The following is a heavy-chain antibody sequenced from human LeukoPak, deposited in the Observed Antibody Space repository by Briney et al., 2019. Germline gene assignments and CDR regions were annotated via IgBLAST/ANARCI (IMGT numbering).Heavy chain of an antibody. CDR3: ASSYNDFWSGYRGNYFDY. D-gene: IGHD3-3*01. Sequence: KPSETLSLTCTVSGGSISSYYWSWIRQPPGKGLEWIGYIYYSGSTNYNPSLKSRVTISVDTSKNQFSLKLSSVTAADTAVYYCASSYNDFWSGYRGNYFDYWGQGTLVTVSS. V-gene: IGHV4-59*01. CDR2: IYYSGST. CDR1: GGSISSYY. J-gene: IGHJ4*02.